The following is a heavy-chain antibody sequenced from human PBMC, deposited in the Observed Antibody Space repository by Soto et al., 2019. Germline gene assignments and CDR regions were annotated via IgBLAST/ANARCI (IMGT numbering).Heavy chain of an antibody. Sequence: GGSLRLSCAASGFTFSSYAMSWVRQAPGKGLEWVSAISGSGGSIYYADSVKGRFTISRDNSKNTLYLQMNSLRAEDTAVYYCAKIFSEWLVFDYWGQGTLVTVSS. J-gene: IGHJ4*02. CDR2: ISGSGGSI. CDR1: GFTFSSYA. V-gene: IGHV3-23*01. D-gene: IGHD6-19*01. CDR3: AKIFSEWLVFDY.